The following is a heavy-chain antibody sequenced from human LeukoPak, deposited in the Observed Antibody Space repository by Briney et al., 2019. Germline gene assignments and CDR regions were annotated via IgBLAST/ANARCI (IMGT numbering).Heavy chain of an antibody. Sequence: ASVKVPCKASGYTFTGYYMHWVRQVPGQGLEWMGWINPNSGGTNYAQKFQGRVTMTRDTSISTAYMELSRLRSDDTAVYYCASSGYSYLRWFDPWGQGTLVTVSS. D-gene: IGHD5-18*01. CDR1: GYTFTGYY. J-gene: IGHJ5*02. CDR2: INPNSGGT. CDR3: ASSGYSYLRWFDP. V-gene: IGHV1-2*02.